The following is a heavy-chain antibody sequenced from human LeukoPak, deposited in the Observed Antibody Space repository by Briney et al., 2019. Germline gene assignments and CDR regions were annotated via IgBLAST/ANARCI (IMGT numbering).Heavy chain of an antibody. CDR2: IWYDGSNK. V-gene: IGHV3-33*06. J-gene: IGHJ4*02. Sequence: GRSLRLSCAASGFTFSSYGMHWVRQAPGKGLEWVAVIWYDGSNKYYADSVKGRFTISRDNSKNTLYLQMNSLRAEDTAVYYCAKDNGHYYGSGSYYIDYWGQGTLVTVSS. D-gene: IGHD3-10*01. CDR3: AKDNGHYYGSGSYYIDY. CDR1: GFTFSSYG.